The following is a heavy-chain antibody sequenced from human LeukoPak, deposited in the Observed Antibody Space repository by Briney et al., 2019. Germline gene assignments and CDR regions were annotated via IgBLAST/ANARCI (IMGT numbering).Heavy chain of an antibody. V-gene: IGHV1-8*02. CDR3: ARGRVTAIFDY. Sequence: ASVKVSCKASGYTFTSYDINWVRQATGQGLEWMGWMNPNSGNTGYAQKFQGRVTMTRDMSTSTVYMELSSLRSEDTAVYYCARGRVTAIFDYWGQGTLVTVSS. CDR1: GYTFTSYD. CDR2: MNPNSGNT. D-gene: IGHD2-21*02. J-gene: IGHJ4*02.